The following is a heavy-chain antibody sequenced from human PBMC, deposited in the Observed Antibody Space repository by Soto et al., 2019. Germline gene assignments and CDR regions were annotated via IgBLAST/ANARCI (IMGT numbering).Heavy chain of an antibody. V-gene: IGHV3-33*01. Sequence: QVQLGESGGGVVQPGRSLRLSCAASGFTFSSYGMHWVRQAPGKGLEWVALVWYDGGNKYYADSVNGRFTISRDNSKNTLYLQMNSLTDEDTAVYYCVRAARYSGNDYVYYYGMEVWGQGTKVTVSS. CDR2: VWYDGGNK. J-gene: IGHJ6*02. CDR1: GFTFSSYG. D-gene: IGHD5-12*01. CDR3: VRAARYSGNDYVYYYGMEV.